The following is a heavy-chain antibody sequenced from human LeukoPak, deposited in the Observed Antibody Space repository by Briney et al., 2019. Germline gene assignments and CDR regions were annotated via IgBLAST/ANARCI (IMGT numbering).Heavy chain of an antibody. D-gene: IGHD2-21*01. Sequence: SETLTLTCTVSGGSRSSNSHYWAWIRQPPGKGLEWIGSIHYSGSTFYSPSLKSRVTISVDTSKNQFSLILTSVTASDTAVYYCAREEASVGDYWGQGILVTVSS. V-gene: IGHV4-39*01. J-gene: IGHJ4*02. CDR1: GGSRSSNSHY. CDR2: IHYSGST. CDR3: AREEASVGDY.